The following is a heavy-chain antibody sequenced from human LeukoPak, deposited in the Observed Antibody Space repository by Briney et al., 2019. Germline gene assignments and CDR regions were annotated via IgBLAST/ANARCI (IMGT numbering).Heavy chain of an antibody. CDR2: ISSSSTYT. V-gene: IGHV3-11*06. D-gene: IGHD5-24*01. Sequence: GGSLRLSCAASGFTFSDYYMSWIRQAPGKGLEWVSYISSSSTYTNYADSVKGRFTISRDNAKNSLYLQMNSLSAEDTAVYYCARHGYNYGFDYWGQGTLVTVSS. J-gene: IGHJ4*02. CDR3: ARHGYNYGFDY. CDR1: GFTFSDYY.